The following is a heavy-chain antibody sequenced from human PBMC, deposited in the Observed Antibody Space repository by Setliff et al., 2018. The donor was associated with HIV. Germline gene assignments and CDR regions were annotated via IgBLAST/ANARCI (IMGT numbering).Heavy chain of an antibody. CDR3: ARRHFYDSSGQVWAFDI. CDR2: IIPFFGSA. CDR1: GGTFSTSA. V-gene: IGHV1-69*13. D-gene: IGHD3-22*01. Sequence: SVTVSCKASGGTFSTSAISWMRQAPGQGLEWMGGIIPFFGSANYAQKFQGRLTITADASSSTAYMDLSSLTSEDTAVYYCARRHFYDSSGQVWAFDIWGQGTMVTVSS. J-gene: IGHJ3*02.